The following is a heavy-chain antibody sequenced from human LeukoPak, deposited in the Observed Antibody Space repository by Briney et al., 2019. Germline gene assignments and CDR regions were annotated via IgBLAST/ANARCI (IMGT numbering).Heavy chain of an antibody. CDR1: GFTVSGNY. CDR2: IYSGGTT. D-gene: IGHD2-21*01. Sequence: GGSLRLSCAASGFTVSGNYMSWVRQAPGKGLEWVSLIYSGGTTYYADSVKGRFTISRDNAKNSLYLQMNSLRAEDTAVYYCARAYCGGDCYSHPLYYMDVWGKGTTVTVSS. CDR3: ARAYCGGDCYSHPLYYMDV. V-gene: IGHV3-53*01. J-gene: IGHJ6*03.